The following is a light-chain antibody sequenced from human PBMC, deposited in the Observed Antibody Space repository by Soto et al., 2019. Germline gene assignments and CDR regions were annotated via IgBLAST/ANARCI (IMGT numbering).Light chain of an antibody. V-gene: IGLV1-40*01. CDR2: GNS. CDR3: QSYDSSRSGSYV. J-gene: IGLJ1*01. CDR1: SSNIGAGYD. Sequence: QSVLTQPPSVSGAPGQRVTISCTGSSSNIGAGYDVHWYQQLPGTAPKLLIYGNSNRPSGVPDRFSGSKSGTSASLAITGLQVEDEADYYCQSYDSSRSGSYVFGTGTKLTVL.